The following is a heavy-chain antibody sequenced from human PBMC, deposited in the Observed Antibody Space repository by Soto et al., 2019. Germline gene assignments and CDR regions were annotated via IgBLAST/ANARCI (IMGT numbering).Heavy chain of an antibody. CDR3: ARGDDYGDPARYGMDA. V-gene: IGHV3-30-3*01. CDR1: GFSFSRYA. CDR2: ISDDGSKK. D-gene: IGHD4-17*01. J-gene: IGHJ6*02. Sequence: QVQLVESGGGVVQPGRSLRLSCAASGFSFSRYAMHWARQAPGKGLEWVAVISDDGSKKYYADSVRGRFTISRDNSKNTLYLQMNSLRTEDTTVYYCARGDDYGDPARYGMDAWGQGTTVTVSS.